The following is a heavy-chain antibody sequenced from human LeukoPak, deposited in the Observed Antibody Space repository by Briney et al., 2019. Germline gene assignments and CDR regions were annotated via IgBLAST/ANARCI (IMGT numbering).Heavy chain of an antibody. CDR1: GGTFSSYA. CDR3: ARMRGSLTVFDY. J-gene: IGHJ4*02. Sequence: SVKVSCKASGGTFSSYAISWVRQAPGQGLEWMGGIIPIFGTANYAQKFLGRVTITTDESTSTAYMELSSLRSEDTAVYYCARMRGSLTVFDYWGQGTLVTVSS. V-gene: IGHV1-69*05. D-gene: IGHD1-26*01. CDR2: IIPIFGTA.